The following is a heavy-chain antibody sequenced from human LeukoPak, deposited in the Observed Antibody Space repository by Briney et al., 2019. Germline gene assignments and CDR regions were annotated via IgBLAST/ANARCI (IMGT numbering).Heavy chain of an antibody. Sequence: ASVKVSCKASGYTFTGYFVHWVRQAPGQGLQWMGWINPNTGGTNYAQKFQGRVTMTRDTSISTAYMELSRLRSDDTAVYYCASGDYGDPPLNYWGQGTLSPSPQ. J-gene: IGHJ4*02. CDR2: INPNTGGT. CDR3: ASGDYGDPPLNY. CDR1: GYTFTGYF. V-gene: IGHV1-2*02. D-gene: IGHD4/OR15-4a*01.